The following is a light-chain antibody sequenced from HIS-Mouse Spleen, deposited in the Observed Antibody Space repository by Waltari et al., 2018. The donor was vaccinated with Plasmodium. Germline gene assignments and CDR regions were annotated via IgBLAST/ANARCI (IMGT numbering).Light chain of an antibody. Sequence: DIQMTQSPSSLSASVGESVTITCRASKSISRYFNWYQQKPGKAPKLLIYAASSLPSGVPSRFSGSGSGTDFTLTISSLQPEDFATYNCQQSYSTWTFGQGTKVEIK. CDR2: AAS. CDR3: QQSYSTWT. V-gene: IGKV1-39*01. J-gene: IGKJ1*01. CDR1: KSISRY.